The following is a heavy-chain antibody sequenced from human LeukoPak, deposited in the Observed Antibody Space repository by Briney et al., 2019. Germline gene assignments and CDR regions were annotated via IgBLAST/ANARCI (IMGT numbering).Heavy chain of an antibody. CDR2: INHSGST. V-gene: IGHV4-34*01. D-gene: IGHD6-13*01. Sequence: SETLSLTCAVYGGSFSGYYWSWIRQPPGKGLEWIGEINHSGSTNYNPSLKSRVTISVDTSKNQFSLKLSSVTAADTAVYYCARDPIGSRWPYYFDYWGQGTLVTVSS. J-gene: IGHJ4*02. CDR1: GGSFSGYY. CDR3: ARDPIGSRWPYYFDY.